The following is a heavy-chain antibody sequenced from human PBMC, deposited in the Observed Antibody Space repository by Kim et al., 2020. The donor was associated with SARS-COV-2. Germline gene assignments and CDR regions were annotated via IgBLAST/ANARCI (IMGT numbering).Heavy chain of an antibody. Sequence: NPSLTSRVTISVDTSKNQFSLKLSSVTAADTAVYYCARDWYSSGWYAFDYWGQGTLVTVSS. D-gene: IGHD6-19*01. V-gene: IGHV4-59*01. J-gene: IGHJ4*02. CDR3: ARDWYSSGWYAFDY.